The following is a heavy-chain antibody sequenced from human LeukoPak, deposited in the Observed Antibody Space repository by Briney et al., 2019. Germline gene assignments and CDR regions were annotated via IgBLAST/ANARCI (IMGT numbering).Heavy chain of an antibody. J-gene: IGHJ4*02. V-gene: IGHV3-21*01. Sequence: GGSLRLSCAASGFTFSSYSMNWVRQAPGQGLEWVSSISSSSSYIYYADSVKGRFTISRDNAKNALYLQMNSLRAEDTAVYYCARFATYGSGTYAFDYWGQGTLVTVSS. CDR2: ISSSSSYI. CDR3: ARFATYGSGTYAFDY. D-gene: IGHD3-10*01. CDR1: GFTFSSYS.